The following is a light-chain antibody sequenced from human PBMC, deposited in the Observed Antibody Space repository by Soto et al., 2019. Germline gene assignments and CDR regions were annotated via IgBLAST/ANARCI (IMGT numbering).Light chain of an antibody. CDR3: QQYGSSPRT. J-gene: IGKJ1*01. CDR2: GAS. CDR1: QSVSSNF. V-gene: IGKV3-20*01. Sequence: EIVLPQSPGTLSLSPGERATLSGRASQSVSSNFLAWYQQKPGQAPRLLIYGASNRATGIPDRFSGSGSGTDFTLTISRLEPEDFAVYYCQQYGSSPRTFGQGTKVDIK.